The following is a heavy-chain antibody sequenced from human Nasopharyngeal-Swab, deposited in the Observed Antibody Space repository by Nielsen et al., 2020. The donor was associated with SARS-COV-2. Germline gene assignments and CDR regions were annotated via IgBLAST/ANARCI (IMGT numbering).Heavy chain of an antibody. D-gene: IGHD2-15*01. CDR2: INHSGST. CDR3: ARGDRCSGGSCYLPYSSGWNWDY. Sequence: SETLSLTCAVYGGSFSGYYWSWIRQPPGKGLEWIGEINHSGSTNYNPSLKSRVTISVDTSKNQFPLKLSSVTAADTAVYYCARGDRCSGGSCYLPYSSGWNWDYWGQGTLVTVSS. V-gene: IGHV4-34*01. CDR1: GGSFSGYY. J-gene: IGHJ4*02.